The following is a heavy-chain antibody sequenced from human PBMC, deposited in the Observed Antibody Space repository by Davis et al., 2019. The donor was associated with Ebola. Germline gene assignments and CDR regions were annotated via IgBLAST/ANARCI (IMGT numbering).Heavy chain of an antibody. CDR2: INPNDGRT. CDR3: TRGPTGVIDY. Sequence: ASVKVSCKASGYTFTNHYMHWVRQAPGQGLEWMGMINPNDGRTIYAQKFQGRVTMTRDTSIDTAYLELNNLRSDDTAVYYCTRGPTGVIDYWGQGSLVTVSS. V-gene: IGHV1-46*01. CDR1: GYTFTNHY. J-gene: IGHJ4*02. D-gene: IGHD3-10*01.